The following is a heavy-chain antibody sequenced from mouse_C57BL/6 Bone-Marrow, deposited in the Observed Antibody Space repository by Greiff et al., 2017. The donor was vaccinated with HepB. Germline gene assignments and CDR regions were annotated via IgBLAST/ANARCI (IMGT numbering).Heavy chain of an antibody. Sequence: VQLKESGGGLVKPGGSLKLSCAASGFTFSSYTMSWVRQTPEKRLEWVATISGGGGNTYYPDSVKGRFTISRDNAKNTLYLQMSSLRSEDTALYYCARLRDGYYFAWFAYWGQGTLVTVSA. CDR3: ARLRDGYYFAWFAY. V-gene: IGHV5-9*01. J-gene: IGHJ3*01. D-gene: IGHD2-3*01. CDR2: ISGGGGNT. CDR1: GFTFSSYT.